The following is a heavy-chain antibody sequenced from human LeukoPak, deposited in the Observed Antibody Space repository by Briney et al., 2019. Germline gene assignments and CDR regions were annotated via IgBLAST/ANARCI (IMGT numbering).Heavy chain of an antibody. CDR2: IKSKTDGGTT. V-gene: IGHV3-15*01. CDR3: ARYYGDSGSQYYFDY. D-gene: IGHD3-22*01. J-gene: IGHJ4*02. Sequence: RGSLRLSCAASGFTFSDAWMSWVRQAPGKGLEWVGRIKSKTDGGTTDYAAPVKGRFTISRDDSKNTLYLQMNSPKIEDTAVYYCARYYGDSGSQYYFDYWGQGTLVTVSS. CDR1: GFTFSDAW.